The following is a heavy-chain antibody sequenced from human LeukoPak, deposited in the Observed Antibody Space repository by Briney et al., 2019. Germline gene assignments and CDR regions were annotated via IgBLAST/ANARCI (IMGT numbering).Heavy chain of an antibody. CDR1: GGSFSGYY. Sequence: SETLSLTCAVYGGSFSGYYWSWIRQPPGKGLEWIGEINHSGSTNYNPSLKSRVTISVDTSKNRFSLKLSSVTAADTAVYYCAGEGYYGSGSYYYYYYMDVWGKGTTVTVSS. D-gene: IGHD3-10*01. V-gene: IGHV4-34*01. CDR2: INHSGST. CDR3: AGEGYYGSGSYYYYYYMDV. J-gene: IGHJ6*03.